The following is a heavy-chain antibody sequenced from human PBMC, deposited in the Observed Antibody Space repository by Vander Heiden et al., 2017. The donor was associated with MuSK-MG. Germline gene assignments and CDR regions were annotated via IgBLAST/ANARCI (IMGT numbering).Heavy chain of an antibody. CDR3: ARDAPYGSGSYFDY. V-gene: IGHV3-30*04. CDR2: ISYDGSNK. J-gene: IGHJ4*02. D-gene: IGHD3-10*01. Sequence: QVQLVESGGGVVQPGRSLRLSCAASGFTFSSYAMHWVRKAPGKGLEWVAVISYDGSNKYYADSVKGRFTISRDNSKNTLYLQMNSLRAEDTAVYYCARDAPYGSGSYFDYWGQGTLVTVSS. CDR1: GFTFSSYA.